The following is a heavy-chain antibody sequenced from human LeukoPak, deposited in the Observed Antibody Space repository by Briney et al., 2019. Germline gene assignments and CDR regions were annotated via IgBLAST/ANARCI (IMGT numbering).Heavy chain of an antibody. CDR1: GGSISSYY. Sequence: PSETLSLTCTVSGGSISSYYWSWIRQPPGKGLEWIGYIYYSGSTNYNPSLKSRVTISVDTSKNQFSLKLSSVTAADTAVYYCARAEAPYCGGDCYFRFDPWGQGTLVTVSS. V-gene: IGHV4-59*01. CDR3: ARAEAPYCGGDCYFRFDP. CDR2: IYYSGST. J-gene: IGHJ5*02. D-gene: IGHD2-21*02.